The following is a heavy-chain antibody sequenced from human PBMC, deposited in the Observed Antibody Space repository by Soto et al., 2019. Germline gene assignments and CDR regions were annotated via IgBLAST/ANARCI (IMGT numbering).Heavy chain of an antibody. J-gene: IGHJ6*02. CDR1: GGSLSSYY. V-gene: IGHV4-4*07. D-gene: IGHD1-26*01. Sequence: QVQLQESGPGLVKPSETLSLTCTVSGGSLSSYYWSWIRQPAGKGLEWIGRIYTSGSTNYNPSLKSRVTMSVGTSKNECSLKLSSVTAADTAVYYCERDPWELDYYYDGMDGWGQGTTVTVSS. CDR3: ERDPWELDYYYDGMDG. CDR2: IYTSGST.